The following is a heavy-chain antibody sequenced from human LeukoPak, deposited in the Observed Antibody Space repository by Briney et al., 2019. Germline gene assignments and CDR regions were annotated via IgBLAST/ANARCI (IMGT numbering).Heavy chain of an antibody. CDR3: ARVVVNDAFDI. V-gene: IGHV4-30-4*01. CDR1: GGSISSGDYY. D-gene: IGHD2-15*01. J-gene: IGHJ3*02. Sequence: SETLSLTCTVSGGSISSGDYYWSWIRQPPGKGLEWIGYIYYSGSTYYNPSLKSRVTISVGTSKNQFSLKLSSVTAADTAVYYCARVVVNDAFDIWGQGTMVTVSS. CDR2: IYYSGST.